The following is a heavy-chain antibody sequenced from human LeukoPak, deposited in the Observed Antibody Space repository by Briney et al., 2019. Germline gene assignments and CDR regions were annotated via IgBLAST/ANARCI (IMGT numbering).Heavy chain of an antibody. CDR1: CGTFSSHA. V-gene: IGHV1-69*05. CDR2: IIPIFRTA. Sequence: SSLKDSCQASCGTFSSHAINRLRPAPAQGIEWMGGIIPIFRTANYAQKFQGRVTITTDESTSTAYMELSSLRSEDTAVYYCARAVRAPKAAAGTGIDYYYYYMDVWGKGTTDTVSS. D-gene: IGHD6-13*01. J-gene: IGHJ6*03. CDR3: ARAVRAPKAAAGTGIDYYYYYMDV.